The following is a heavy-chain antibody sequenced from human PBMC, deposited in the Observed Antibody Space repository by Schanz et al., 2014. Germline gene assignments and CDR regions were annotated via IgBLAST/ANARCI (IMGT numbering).Heavy chain of an antibody. CDR1: GYTLTNYY. CDR3: AFDRDDAYDI. J-gene: IGHJ3*02. V-gene: IGHV1-46*01. Sequence: QVQLVQSGAEVKKPGASVRVSCKASGYTLTNYYMHWVRQAPGQGLEWMGMINPHLNITTYAQIFQGRVTMTRDTSTSTVYMDLSSLRSEDTAVYYCAFDRDDAYDIWGQGTTVTVSS. CDR2: INPHLNIT. D-gene: IGHD3-9*01.